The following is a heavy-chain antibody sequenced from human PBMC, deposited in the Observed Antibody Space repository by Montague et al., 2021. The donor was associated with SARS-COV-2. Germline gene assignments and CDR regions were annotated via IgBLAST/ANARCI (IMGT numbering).Heavy chain of an antibody. D-gene: IGHD3-22*01. CDR1: GAPIRSSDHY. CDR3: ARAGGFDNSGYVGRLRTYYSDY. CDR2: IYYTGSR. V-gene: IGHV4-39*07. J-gene: IGHJ4*02. Sequence: SETLSLTCTVSGAPIRSSDHYWGWIRQPPGKGLEWIGSIYYTGSRYYTPSLTSRLTISVDTSRYQFSLELTSVTAADTAIYYCARAGGFDNSGYVGRLRTYYSDYWGQGLLVTVSS.